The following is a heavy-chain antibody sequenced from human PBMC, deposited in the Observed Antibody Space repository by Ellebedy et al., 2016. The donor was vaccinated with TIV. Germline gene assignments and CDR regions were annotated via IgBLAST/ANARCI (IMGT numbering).Heavy chain of an antibody. Sequence: PGGSLRLSCAASGFTFSSYAMHRVRQAPGKGPEWVSYISYSGDLMYYADSVKGRFTTSRDNAGNSLYLQMNSLRAEDTAVYYCARLGVIAAAGASDYWGQGTLVIVSS. D-gene: IGHD6-13*01. J-gene: IGHJ4*02. CDR1: GFTFSSYA. CDR3: ARLGVIAAAGASDY. V-gene: IGHV3-21*04. CDR2: ISYSGDLM.